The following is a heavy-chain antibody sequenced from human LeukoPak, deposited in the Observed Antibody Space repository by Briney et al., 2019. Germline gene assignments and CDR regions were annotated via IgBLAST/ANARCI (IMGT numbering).Heavy chain of an antibody. Sequence: SQTLSLTSAISGDTVSSNSAACSSIRQSPSGGLEWLGRPYYRSKWYSDFRISVKSRIAINPDTSKNQFSPQLNSVTPQDTTVVYCARYTNTWYLDSWGGRTRVTVSP. D-gene: IGHD6-13*01. CDR3: ARYTNTWYLDS. CDR2: PYYRSKWYS. J-gene: IGHJ4*02. V-gene: IGHV6-1*01. CDR1: GDTVSSNSAA.